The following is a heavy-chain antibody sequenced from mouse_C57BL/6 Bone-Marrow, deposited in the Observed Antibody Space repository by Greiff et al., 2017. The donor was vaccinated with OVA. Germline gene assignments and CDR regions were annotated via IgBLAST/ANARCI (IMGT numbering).Heavy chain of an antibody. D-gene: IGHD2-1*01. CDR3: AREKNYGNCVGNFDV. V-gene: IGHV1-72*01. CDR1: GYTFTSYW. J-gene: IGHJ1*03. CDR2: IDPNSGGT. Sequence: QVQLKQSGAELVKPGASVKLSCKASGYTFTSYWMHWVKQRPGRGLEWIGRIDPNSGGTKYNEKFKSKATLTVAKPSCTAYMQLNRLTSEDSAVYYCAREKNYGNCVGNFDVWGKGTPVTVSS.